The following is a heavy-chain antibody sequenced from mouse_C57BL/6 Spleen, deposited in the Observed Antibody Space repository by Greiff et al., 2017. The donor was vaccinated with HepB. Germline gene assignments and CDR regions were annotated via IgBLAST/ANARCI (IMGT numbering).Heavy chain of an antibody. CDR2: ISDGGSYT. V-gene: IGHV5-4*01. CDR3: ARGVTTVVAHWYFDV. Sequence: EVQGVESGGGLVKPGGSLKLSCAASGFTFSSYAMSWVRQTPEKRLEWVATISDGGSYTYYPDNVKGRFTISRDNAKNNLYLQMSHLKSEDTAMYYCARGVTTVVAHWYFDVWGTGTTVTVSS. CDR1: GFTFSSYA. D-gene: IGHD1-1*01. J-gene: IGHJ1*03.